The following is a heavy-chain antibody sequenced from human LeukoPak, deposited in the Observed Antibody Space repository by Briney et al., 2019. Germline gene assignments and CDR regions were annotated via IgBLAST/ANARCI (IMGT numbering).Heavy chain of an antibody. CDR2: INPSGGST. CDR1: GYTFTSYY. Sequence: GASVKVSCKASGYTFTSYYMHWVRQAPGQGLEWMGIINPSGGSTSYAQKFQGRVTMTRDTSTSTVYMELSSLRSEDTAGYYCARDLRWGYYFDYWGQGTLVTVSS. V-gene: IGHV1-46*01. D-gene: IGHD4-23*01. J-gene: IGHJ4*02. CDR3: ARDLRWGYYFDY.